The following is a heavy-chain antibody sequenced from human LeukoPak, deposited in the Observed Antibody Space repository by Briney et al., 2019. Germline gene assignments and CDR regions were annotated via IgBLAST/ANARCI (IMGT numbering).Heavy chain of an antibody. CDR2: ISPSGGEI. CDR1: GFTFSSYA. J-gene: IGHJ4*02. Sequence: PGGSLRLSCAASGFTFSSYAMSWVRQPPGKGLEWVSSISPSGGEIHYADSVRGRFTISRDNSKSILSLQMNSLRAEDTAIYYCATYRQVLLPFESWGQGTLVTVSS. CDR3: ATYRQVLLPFES. V-gene: IGHV3-23*01. D-gene: IGHD5-18*01.